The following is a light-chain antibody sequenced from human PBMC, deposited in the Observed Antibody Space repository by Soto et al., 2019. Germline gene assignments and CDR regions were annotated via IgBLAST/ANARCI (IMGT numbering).Light chain of an antibody. J-gene: IGKJ1*01. Sequence: MLSQSASTLSLSTGERATLSCRASQSVSSYLAWYQQKPGQAPRLLIYDASNRATGIPARFSGSGSGTDFTLTISSLEPEDFAVYYCQQRSDWPWTFGQRTKVAIK. CDR1: QSVSSY. V-gene: IGKV3-11*01. CDR3: QQRSDWPWT. CDR2: DAS.